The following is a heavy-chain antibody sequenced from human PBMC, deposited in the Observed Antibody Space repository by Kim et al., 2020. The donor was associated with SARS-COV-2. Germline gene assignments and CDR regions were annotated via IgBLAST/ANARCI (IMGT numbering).Heavy chain of an antibody. Sequence: GGSLRLSCAASGFTFSSYAMHWVRQAPGKGLEWVAVISFDGSNKYSADSVKGRFTISRDSSRNTLYLQMNSLRTEDTAVYYCARDLSSSSWHYYYYGMDVWGQGTTVTVFS. D-gene: IGHD6-13*01. CDR1: GFTFSSYA. V-gene: IGHV3-30*04. CDR3: ARDLSSSSWHYYYYGMDV. CDR2: ISFDGSNK. J-gene: IGHJ6*02.